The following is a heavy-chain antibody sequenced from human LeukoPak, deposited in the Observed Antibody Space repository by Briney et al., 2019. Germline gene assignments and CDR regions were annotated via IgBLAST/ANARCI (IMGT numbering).Heavy chain of an antibody. D-gene: IGHD4-17*01. CDR2: IYSGGTT. CDR3: ASKLTSGY. Sequence: GGSLRLSCVVSEFTVTSNYMSWVRQAPGKGLEWVSVIYSGGTTNYADSVKGRFTVYRDNSKNTLYLQMNSLRAEDTAVYYCASKLTSGYWGQGTLVTVSS. J-gene: IGHJ4*02. CDR1: EFTVTSNY. V-gene: IGHV3-66*01.